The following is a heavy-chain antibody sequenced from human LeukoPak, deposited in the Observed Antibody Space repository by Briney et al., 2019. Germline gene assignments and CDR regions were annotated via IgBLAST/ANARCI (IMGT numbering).Heavy chain of an antibody. CDR1: GFTFNNYW. CDR3: SRAGGDTGWYLGEGS. V-gene: IGHV3-74*01. Sequence: PGGSLRLSCAASGFTFNNYWMHWVRQAPGKGLVWVSRINSDGSSTHYADSVKGRFTISRDNAKNTLYLQINSLRAEDTAVYYCSRAGGDTGWYLGEGSWGQGTLVTVSS. D-gene: IGHD6-19*01. CDR2: INSDGSST. J-gene: IGHJ5*02.